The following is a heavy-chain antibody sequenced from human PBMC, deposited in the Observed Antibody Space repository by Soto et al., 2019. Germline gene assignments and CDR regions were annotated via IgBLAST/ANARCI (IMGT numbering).Heavy chain of an antibody. CDR1: GGTFSSYA. V-gene: IGHV1-69*01. CDR3: ASSSSSWDLFDY. J-gene: IGHJ4*02. Sequence: QVQLVQSGAEVKKPGSSVKASCKASGGTFSSYAISWVRQAPGQGLEWMGGIIPIFGTANYAQKFQGRVTINADESTSTAYMELSSVRSEDTAVYYCASSSSSWDLFDYWGQGTLVTVSS. CDR2: IIPIFGTA. D-gene: IGHD6-13*01.